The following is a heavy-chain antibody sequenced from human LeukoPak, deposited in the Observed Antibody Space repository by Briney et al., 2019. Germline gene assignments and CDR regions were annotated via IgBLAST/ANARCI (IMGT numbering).Heavy chain of an antibody. CDR3: AREGGRQWLVSGALDS. D-gene: IGHD6-19*01. J-gene: IGHJ5*01. V-gene: IGHV4-61*01. CDR1: DDSVSSSRYC. Sequence: PSETLSLTCTVSDDSVSSSRYCWTWIRQPPGKGLEWIGYIYHGSATYNPSLESRVTLSMDTSKNQYSLKMTSVTAADTAVYYCAREGGRQWLVSGALDSWGQGTLVTVSS. CDR2: IYHGSA.